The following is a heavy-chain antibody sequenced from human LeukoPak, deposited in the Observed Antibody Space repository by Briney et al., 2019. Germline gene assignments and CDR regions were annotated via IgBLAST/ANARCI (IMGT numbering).Heavy chain of an antibody. CDR2: IIPIFGTA. CDR3: ARDLCLTGGDCYSGGDY. CDR1: GGTFSSYA. D-gene: IGHD2-21*02. V-gene: IGHV1-69*01. Sequence: GSSVKVSCKASGGTFSSYAISWVRQAPGQGLEWMGGIIPIFGTANYAQKFQGRVTITADESTSTAYMELSSLRSEDTAVYYCARDLCLTGGDCYSGGDYWGQGTLVTVSS. J-gene: IGHJ4*02.